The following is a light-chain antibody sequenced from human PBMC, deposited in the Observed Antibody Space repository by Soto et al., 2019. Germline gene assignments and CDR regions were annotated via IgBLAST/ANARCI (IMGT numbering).Light chain of an antibody. CDR3: QQYGGSRVT. CDR2: GAS. V-gene: IGKV3-20*01. Sequence: EIVLTQSPGTLSLSPGERATLSCRASQSVSSSYLAWYQQKPGQAPRLLIYGASSRATGIPDRFSGSGSGTDFTLTISRLEPEDFAVYYCQQYGGSRVTFGQGTKVDI. J-gene: IGKJ1*01. CDR1: QSVSSSY.